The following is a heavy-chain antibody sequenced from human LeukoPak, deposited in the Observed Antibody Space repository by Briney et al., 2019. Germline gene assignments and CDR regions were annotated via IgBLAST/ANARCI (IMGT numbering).Heavy chain of an antibody. Sequence: ASVKVSCEASGYTFTSYGISWVRQAPGQGLEWMGWISAYNGNTNYAQKLQGRVTMTIDTSTSTAYMELRSLRSDDTAVYYCARVYSDGGWCTTNWGQGTLVTVSS. D-gene: IGHD2-21*01. CDR1: GYTFTSYG. CDR2: ISAYNGNT. V-gene: IGHV1-18*04. CDR3: ARVYSDGGWCTTN. J-gene: IGHJ4*02.